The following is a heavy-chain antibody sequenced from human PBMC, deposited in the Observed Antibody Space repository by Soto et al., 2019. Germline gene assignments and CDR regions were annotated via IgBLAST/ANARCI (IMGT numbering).Heavy chain of an antibody. Sequence: SVKVSCKASGGTFSSYAISCVRQAPGQGLEWMGGIIPIFGTANYAQKFQGRVTITADESTSTAYMELSSLRSEDTAVYYCARSLRIAAAGLISYYYYYGMDVWGQGTTVTVSS. J-gene: IGHJ6*02. D-gene: IGHD6-13*01. CDR3: ARSLRIAAAGLISYYYYYGMDV. CDR2: IIPIFGTA. CDR1: GGTFSSYA. V-gene: IGHV1-69*13.